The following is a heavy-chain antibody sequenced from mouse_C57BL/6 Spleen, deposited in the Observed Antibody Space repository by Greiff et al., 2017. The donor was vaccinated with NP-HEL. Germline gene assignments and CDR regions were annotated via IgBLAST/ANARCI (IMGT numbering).Heavy chain of an antibody. V-gene: IGHV3-6*01. Sequence: VQLQQSGPGLVKPSQSLSLTCSVTGYSITSGYYWNWIRQFPGNKLEWMGYISYDGSNNYNPSLKNRISITRDTSKNQFFLKLNSVTTEDTATCYCARAYDYDVYFDYWGQGTTLTVSS. CDR2: ISYDGSN. D-gene: IGHD2-4*01. J-gene: IGHJ2*01. CDR1: GYSITSGYY. CDR3: ARAYDYDVYFDY.